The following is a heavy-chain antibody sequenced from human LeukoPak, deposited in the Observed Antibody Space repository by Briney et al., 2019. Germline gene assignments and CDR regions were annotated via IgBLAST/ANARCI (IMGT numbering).Heavy chain of an antibody. CDR3: ATQAVAGDYFDY. CDR1: GGSISSYY. D-gene: IGHD6-19*01. CDR2: IYYSGST. Sequence: SETLSLTCTVSGGSISSYYWSWLRQPPGKGLEWIGYIYYSGSTNYNPSLKSRVTISVDTSKNQFSLNLSSVTAADTAVYYCATQAVAGDYFDYWGQGTLVTVSS. V-gene: IGHV4-59*01. J-gene: IGHJ4*02.